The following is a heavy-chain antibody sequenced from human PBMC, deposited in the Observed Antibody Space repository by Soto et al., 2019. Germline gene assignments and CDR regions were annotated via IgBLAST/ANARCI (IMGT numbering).Heavy chain of an antibody. V-gene: IGHV4-30-2*01. CDR3: ARYYYDSSGYPYIDY. J-gene: IGHJ4*02. D-gene: IGHD3-22*01. CDR1: GGSISSGGYS. Sequence: SETLSLACAVSGGSISSGGYSWSWIRQPPGKGLEWIGYIYHSGSTYYNPSLKSRVTISVDRSKNQFSLKLSSVTAADTAVYCCARYYYDSSGYPYIDYWGQGTLVTVSS. CDR2: IYHSGST.